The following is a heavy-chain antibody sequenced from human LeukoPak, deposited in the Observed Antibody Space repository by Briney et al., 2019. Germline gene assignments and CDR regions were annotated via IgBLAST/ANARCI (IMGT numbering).Heavy chain of an antibody. CDR2: INPNSGGT. CDR1: GYTFTSYY. J-gene: IGHJ5*02. D-gene: IGHD1-26*01. CDR3: ARAKWELLRVLGWFDP. V-gene: IGHV1-2*02. Sequence: ASVKVSCKASGYTFTSYYMHWVRQAPGQGLEWMGWINPNSGGTNYAQKFQGRVTMTRDTSISTAYMELSRLRSDDTAVYYCARAKWELLRVLGWFDPWGQGTLVTVSS.